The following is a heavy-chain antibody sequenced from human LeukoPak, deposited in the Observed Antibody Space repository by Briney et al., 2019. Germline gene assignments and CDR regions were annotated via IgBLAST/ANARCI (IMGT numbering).Heavy chain of an antibody. J-gene: IGHJ6*02. CDR1: GFTLSNYW. CDR2: IDQDGSDK. Sequence: GGSLRLSCAASGFTLSNYWMSWVRQAPGKGLEGVANIDQDGSDKYYVDSVKGRFTISRDNAKKSLYLQMNSLRAEDTAIYYCAWYGVTHGLDVWGQGTTVTVSS. D-gene: IGHD3-10*01. V-gene: IGHV3-7*01. CDR3: AWYGVTHGLDV.